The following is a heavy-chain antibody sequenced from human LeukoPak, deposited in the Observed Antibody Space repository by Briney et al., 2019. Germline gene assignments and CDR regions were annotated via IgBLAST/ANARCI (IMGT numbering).Heavy chain of an antibody. J-gene: IGHJ5*02. Sequence: PSETLSLTCTVSGGSISSSSYYWGWIRQPPGKGLEWIGSIYYSGSTYYNPSLKSRVTISVDTSKNQSSLKLSSVTAADTAVYYCAIRSGWFDPWGQGTLVTVSS. D-gene: IGHD6-25*01. V-gene: IGHV4-39*01. CDR1: GGSISSSSYY. CDR2: IYYSGST. CDR3: AIRSGWFDP.